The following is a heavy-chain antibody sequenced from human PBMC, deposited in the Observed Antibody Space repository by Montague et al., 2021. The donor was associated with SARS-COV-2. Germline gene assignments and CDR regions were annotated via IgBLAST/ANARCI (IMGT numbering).Heavy chain of an antibody. Sequence: CAISGDSVHSNSATWNWVRQSPSRGLEWLGRTYYRSKWYNDYAVXLRVRVTINPDTSKNQFSLQLNSVTPEDTAIYYCTSGREGNYNVMDVWGQGTTVTVSS. CDR2: TYYRSKWYN. CDR3: TSGREGNYNVMDV. V-gene: IGHV6-1*01. CDR1: GDSVHSNSAT. D-gene: IGHD1-1*01. J-gene: IGHJ6*02.